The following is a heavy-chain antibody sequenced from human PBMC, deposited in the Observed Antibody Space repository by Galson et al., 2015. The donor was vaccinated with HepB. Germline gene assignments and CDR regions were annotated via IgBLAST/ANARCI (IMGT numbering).Heavy chain of an antibody. Sequence: SLRLSCAASGFTFSSYWMHWVRHAPGKGLVWASRINSDGSSTSYADSVKGRFTISRDNAKNTLYLQMNSLRAEDTAVYYCARQNSGKLYYYGMDVWGQGTTVTVSS. D-gene: IGHD3-10*01. V-gene: IGHV3-74*01. CDR1: GFTFSSYW. J-gene: IGHJ6*02. CDR3: ARQNSGKLYYYGMDV. CDR2: INSDGSST.